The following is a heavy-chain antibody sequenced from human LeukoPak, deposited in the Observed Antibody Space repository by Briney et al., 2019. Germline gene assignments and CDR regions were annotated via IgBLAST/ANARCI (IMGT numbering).Heavy chain of an antibody. CDR2: ISTSGSTT. CDR1: GFIFSSYQ. CDR3: ARVANFTTFGMDV. V-gene: IGHV3-48*03. J-gene: IGHJ6*02. Sequence: SGGSLRLSCAAFGFIFSSYQMNWVRQAPGKGLEWVSHISTSGSTTYYADSVKGRFTISRDNSKNTLYLQMNSLRAEDTAVYYCARVANFTTFGMDVWGQGTTVTVSS. D-gene: IGHD3-9*01.